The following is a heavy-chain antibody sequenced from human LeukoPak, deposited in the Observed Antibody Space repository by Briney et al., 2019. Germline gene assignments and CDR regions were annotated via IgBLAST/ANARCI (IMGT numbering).Heavy chain of an antibody. CDR3: AKSRHTAPDY. D-gene: IGHD5-18*01. Sequence: GGSLRLSCAASGFTFSSCAMSWVRQAPGKGLEWVSAISGSGRSTFYADSVKGRFTISRDTSKSTLYLEINSLRAEDTAVYYCAKSRHTAPDYWGQGTLVTVS. V-gene: IGHV3-23*01. J-gene: IGHJ4*02. CDR1: GFTFSSCA. CDR2: ISGSGRST.